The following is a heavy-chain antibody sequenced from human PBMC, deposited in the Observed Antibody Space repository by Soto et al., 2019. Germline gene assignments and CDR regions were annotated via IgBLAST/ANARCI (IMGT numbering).Heavy chain of an antibody. V-gene: IGHV3-33*01. CDR3: ARAHPNYYGSGSYGLDY. CDR2: IWYDGSNK. D-gene: IGHD3-10*01. J-gene: IGHJ4*02. CDR1: GFTFSSYG. Sequence: HPGGSLRLSCAASGFTFSSYGMHWVRQAPGKVLEWVAVIWYDGSNKYYADSVKGRFTISRDNSKNTLYLQMNSLRAEDTAVYYCARAHPNYYGSGSYGLDYWGQGT.